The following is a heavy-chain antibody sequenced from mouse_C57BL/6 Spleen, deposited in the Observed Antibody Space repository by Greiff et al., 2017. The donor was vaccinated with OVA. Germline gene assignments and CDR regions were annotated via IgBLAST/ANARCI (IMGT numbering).Heavy chain of an antibody. J-gene: IGHJ4*01. CDR1: GYSITSGYY. D-gene: IGHD2-4*01. Sequence: DVQLQESGPGLVKPSQSLSLTCSVTGYSITSGYYWNWIRQFPGNKLEWMGYISYDGSNNYNPSLKNRISITRDTSKNQFFLKLNSVTTEDTATYYCARVDYLYYAMDYWGQGTSVTVSS. CDR3: ARVDYLYYAMDY. V-gene: IGHV3-6*01. CDR2: ISYDGSN.